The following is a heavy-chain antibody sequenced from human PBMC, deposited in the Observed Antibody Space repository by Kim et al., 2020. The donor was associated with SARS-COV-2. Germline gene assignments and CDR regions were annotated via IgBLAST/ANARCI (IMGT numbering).Heavy chain of an antibody. CDR3: ARQGLTVTSPEYYYYGMDV. J-gene: IGHJ6*02. V-gene: IGHV5-51*01. CDR2: IYPGDSDT. Sequence: GESLKISCKGSGYSFTIYWIGWVRQMPGKGLEWMGIIYPGDSDTRYSPSFQGQVTISADKSISTAYLQWSSLKASDTTMYYCARQGLTVTSPEYYYYGMDVWRQRTTVTVSS. D-gene: IGHD4-17*01. CDR1: GYSFTIYW.